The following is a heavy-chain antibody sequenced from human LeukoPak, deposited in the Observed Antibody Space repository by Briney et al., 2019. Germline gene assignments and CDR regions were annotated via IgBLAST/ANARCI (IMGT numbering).Heavy chain of an antibody. Sequence: ASVTVSCKASGYTFTGYYMHWVRQAPGQGVEWMGWINPNSGGTNYAQKFQGRVTMTRDTSISTAYMELSRLRSDDTAVYYCARVYISGHYYDSSGYYDGFYWFDPWGQGTLVTVSS. CDR1: GYTFTGYY. CDR3: ARVYISGHYYDSSGYYDGFYWFDP. CDR2: INPNSGGT. J-gene: IGHJ5*02. V-gene: IGHV1-2*02. D-gene: IGHD3-22*01.